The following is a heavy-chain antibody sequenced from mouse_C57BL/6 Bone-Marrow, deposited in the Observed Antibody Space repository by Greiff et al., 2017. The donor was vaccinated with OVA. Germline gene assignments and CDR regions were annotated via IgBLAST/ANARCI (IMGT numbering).Heavy chain of an antibody. V-gene: IGHV5-12*01. CDR3: ARHNYSNPLAY. CDR2: ISNGGGST. Sequence: EVKVVESGGGLVQPGGSLKLSCAASGFTFSDYYMYWVRQTPEKRLEWVAYISNGGGSTYYPDTVKGRFTISRDNAKNTLYLQMSRLKSEGTAMYYCARHNYSNPLAYWGQGTLVTVSA. D-gene: IGHD2-5*01. CDR1: GFTFSDYY. J-gene: IGHJ3*01.